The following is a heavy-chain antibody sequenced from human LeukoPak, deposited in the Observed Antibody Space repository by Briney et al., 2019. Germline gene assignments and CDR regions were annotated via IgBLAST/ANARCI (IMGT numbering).Heavy chain of an antibody. CDR2: IYSGGST. Sequence: GGSLRLSCAASGFTVSSNYMSWVRQAPGKGLEWVSVIYSGGSTYYADSVKGRFTISRDNSKNTLYLQMNSLRAEDTAVYYCARARDASYYDSSGLDYWGQGTLVTVSS. J-gene: IGHJ4*02. D-gene: IGHD3-22*01. V-gene: IGHV3-53*01. CDR3: ARARDASYYDSSGLDY. CDR1: GFTVSSNY.